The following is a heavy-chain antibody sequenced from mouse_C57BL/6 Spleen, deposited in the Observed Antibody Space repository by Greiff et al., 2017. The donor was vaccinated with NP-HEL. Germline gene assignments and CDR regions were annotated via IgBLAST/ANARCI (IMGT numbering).Heavy chain of an antibody. J-gene: IGHJ2*01. V-gene: IGHV5-6*02. CDR3: ARRNGNPFDY. CDR1: GFTFSSYG. D-gene: IGHD1-1*01. Sequence: EVKLMESGGDLVKPGGSLKLSCAASGFTFSSYGMSWVRQTPDKRLEWVATISSGGSYTYYPDSVKGRFTISRDNAKNTLYLQMSSLKSEDTAMYYCARRNGNPFDYWGQGTTLTVSS. CDR2: ISSGGSYT.